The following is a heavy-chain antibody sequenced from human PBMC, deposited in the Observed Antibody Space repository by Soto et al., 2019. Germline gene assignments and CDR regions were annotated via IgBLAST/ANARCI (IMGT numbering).Heavy chain of an antibody. CDR2: IWYDGSNK. J-gene: IGHJ4*02. D-gene: IGHD6-13*01. CDR1: GFTFSSYG. Sequence: WVTLRLSCSASGFTFSSYGMHWVRQPPGKGLEWVAVIWYDGSNKYYADSVKGRFTISRDNSKNTLYLQMNSLRAEDTAVYYCARERGLAAARFDYWGQGTLVTVSS. V-gene: IGHV3-33*01. CDR3: ARERGLAAARFDY.